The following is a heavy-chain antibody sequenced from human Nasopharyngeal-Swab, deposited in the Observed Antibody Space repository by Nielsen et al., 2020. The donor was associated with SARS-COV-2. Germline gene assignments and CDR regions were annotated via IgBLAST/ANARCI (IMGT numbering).Heavy chain of an antibody. V-gene: IGHV3-30*18. CDR1: GLTFSSYG. CDR3: AKAHGGGFYYYYMDV. J-gene: IGHJ6*03. Sequence: GGSLRLSCAASGLTFSSYGMHWVRQAPGKGLEWVAVISYDGSNKYYADSVKGRFTISRDNSKNTLYLQMNSLRAEDTAVYYCAKAHGGGFYYYYMDVWGKGTTVTVSS. D-gene: IGHD2-15*01. CDR2: ISYDGSNK.